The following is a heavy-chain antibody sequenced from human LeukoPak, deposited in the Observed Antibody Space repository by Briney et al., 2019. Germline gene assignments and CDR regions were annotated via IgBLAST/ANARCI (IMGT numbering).Heavy chain of an antibody. J-gene: IGHJ4*02. CDR1: GYTFTSYD. D-gene: IGHD6-13*01. Sequence: GASVKVSCKASGYTFTSYDINWVRQATGQGLEWMGWMNPNSGNTGYAQKFQGRVTMTRNTSISTAYMELSSLRSEDTAVYYCARARPMAAAEYDYWGQGTLVTVSS. CDR2: MNPNSGNT. CDR3: ARARPMAAAEYDY. V-gene: IGHV1-8*01.